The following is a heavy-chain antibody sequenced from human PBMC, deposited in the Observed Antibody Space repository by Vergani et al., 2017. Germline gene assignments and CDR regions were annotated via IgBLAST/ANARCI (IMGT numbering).Heavy chain of an antibody. D-gene: IGHD3-3*01. CDR1: GGPISSYY. V-gene: IGHV4-59*01. CDR2: IYYSGST. CDR3: AGVERGYWSGRWFDP. J-gene: IGHJ5*02. Sequence: QVQLQESGPGLVKPSETLSLTCTVSGGPISSYYWSWIRQPPGKGLEWIGYIYYSGSTNYNPSLKSRVTISVDTSKNQFSLKLSSVTAADTAVYYCAGVERGYWSGRWFDPWGQGTLVTVSS.